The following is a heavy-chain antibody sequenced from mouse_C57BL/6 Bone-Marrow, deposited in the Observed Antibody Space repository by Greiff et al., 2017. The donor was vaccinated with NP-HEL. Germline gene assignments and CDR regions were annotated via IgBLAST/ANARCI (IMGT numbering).Heavy chain of an antibody. D-gene: IGHD3-2*02. CDR2: IYPRSGNT. CDR3: ARGRAQATLDY. CDR1: GYTFTSYG. J-gene: IGHJ2*01. Sequence: LVESGAELARPGASVKLSCKASGYTFTSYGISWVKQRTGQGLEWIGEIYPRSGNTYYNEKFKGKATLTADKSSSTAYMELRSLTSEYSAVSFCARGRAQATLDYWGQGTTLTVSS. V-gene: IGHV1-81*01.